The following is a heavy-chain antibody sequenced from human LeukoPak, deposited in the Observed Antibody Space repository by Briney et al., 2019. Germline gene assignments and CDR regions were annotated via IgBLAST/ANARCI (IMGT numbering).Heavy chain of an antibody. CDR1: GFTFSSYD. CDR3: ARVAGWHWFDP. J-gene: IGHJ5*02. Sequence: GGALRLSCAASGFTFSSYDMTWVRQAPGRGLEWVSSIRPSGDNTYYGDSVKGRFTISRDNSKNTVYLQMNNMRVADTAVYSCARVAGWHWFDPWGQGTLVTVSS. V-gene: IGHV3-23*01. D-gene: IGHD6-19*01. CDR2: IRPSGDNT.